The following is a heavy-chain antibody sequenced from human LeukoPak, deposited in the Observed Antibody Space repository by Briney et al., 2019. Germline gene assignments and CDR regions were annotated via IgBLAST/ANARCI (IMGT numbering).Heavy chain of an antibody. D-gene: IGHD4-17*01. J-gene: IGHJ5*02. Sequence: GGSLRLSCAASGFIVSSNYMSWVRQAPGKGLEWVSVIYSGGSTYYADSVKGRFTISRDNSKNTLYLQMNSLRAEDTAVYYCARQIYGDYISKDNWFDPWGQGTLVTVSS. CDR3: ARQIYGDYISKDNWFDP. V-gene: IGHV3-66*02. CDR2: IYSGGST. CDR1: GFIVSSNY.